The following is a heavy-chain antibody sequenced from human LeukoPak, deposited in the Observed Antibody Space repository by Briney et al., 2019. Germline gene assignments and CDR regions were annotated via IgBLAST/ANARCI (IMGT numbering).Heavy chain of an antibody. V-gene: IGHV4-30-4*08. D-gene: IGHD2-2*01. CDR3: ARVVDYASPGFDY. CDR1: GGSISSGDYY. J-gene: IGHJ4*02. Sequence: TSQTLSLTCTVSGGSISSGDYYWSWIRQPPGKGLEWIGYIYYSGSTYYHPSLKTRVTISVDTSKNQFSLKLSSVTAADTAVYYCARVVDYASPGFDYWGQGTLVTVSS. CDR2: IYYSGST.